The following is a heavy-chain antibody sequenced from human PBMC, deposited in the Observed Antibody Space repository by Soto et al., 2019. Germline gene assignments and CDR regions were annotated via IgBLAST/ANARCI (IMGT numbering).Heavy chain of an antibody. J-gene: IGHJ4*02. CDR1: GYTLTELS. V-gene: IGHV1-24*01. D-gene: IGHD2-15*01. Sequence: ASVKVSCKVSGYTLTELSMHWVRQAPGKGLEWMGGFDPEDGETIYAQKFQGRVTMTEDTSTDTAYMELSSLRSEDTAVYYCATGFVQWCSGGSCHRVQPDYWGQGTLVTVSS. CDR2: FDPEDGET. CDR3: ATGFVQWCSGGSCHRVQPDY.